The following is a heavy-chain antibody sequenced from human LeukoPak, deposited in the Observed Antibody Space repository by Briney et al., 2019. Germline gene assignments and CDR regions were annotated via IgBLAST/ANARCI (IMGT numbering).Heavy chain of an antibody. J-gene: IGHJ6*03. D-gene: IGHD3-3*01. CDR2: IYTSGST. CDR1: GGSISSYY. V-gene: IGHV4-4*07. Sequence: SETLSLTCTVSGGSISSYYWSWIRQPAGKGLEWIGRIYTSGSTNYNPSLKSRVTMSVDTSKNQFSLKLSSVTAADTAVYYCARDFYGFWSGYYTEYYYYYMDVWGKGTTVTVSS. CDR3: ARDFYGFWSGYYTEYYYYYMDV.